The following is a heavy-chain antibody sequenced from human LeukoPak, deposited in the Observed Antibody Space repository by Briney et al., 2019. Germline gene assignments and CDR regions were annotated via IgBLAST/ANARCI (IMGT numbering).Heavy chain of an antibody. D-gene: IGHD4-17*01. CDR3: ASADYGDYGFDY. CDR1: GYTFTDYY. CDR2: INPNSGGT. J-gene: IGHJ4*02. Sequence: ASVKVSCKASGYTFTDYYMHWVRLAPGQGLEWLGWINPNSGGTNYAQKFQGRVTMTRDTSTSTVYMELSSLRSEDTAVYYCASADYGDYGFDYWGQGTLVTVSS. V-gene: IGHV1-2*02.